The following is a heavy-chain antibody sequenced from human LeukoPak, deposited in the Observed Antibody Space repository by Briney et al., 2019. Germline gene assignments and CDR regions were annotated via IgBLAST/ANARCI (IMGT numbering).Heavy chain of an antibody. CDR1: GFTFSSYE. D-gene: IGHD2-2*01. J-gene: IGHJ6*03. CDR2: ISSSSSTI. V-gene: IGHV3-48*01. CDR3: ARDPGPLVVPAAEYYYYYYMDV. Sequence: GGSLRLSCAASGFTFSSYEMNWVRQAPGKGLEWISYISSSSSTIYYADSVKGRFTISRDNAKNSLYLQMNSLRAEDTAVYYCARDPGPLVVPAAEYYYYYYMDVWGKGTTVTVSS.